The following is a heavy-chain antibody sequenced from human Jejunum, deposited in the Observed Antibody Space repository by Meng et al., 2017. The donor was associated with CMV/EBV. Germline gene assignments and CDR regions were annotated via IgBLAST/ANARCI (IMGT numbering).Heavy chain of an antibody. CDR2: IYYSGST. CDR3: ASPLGILGIVDL. V-gene: IGHV4-39*01. D-gene: IGHD7-27*01. J-gene: IGHJ2*01. CDR1: GGSISSSSYY. Sequence: QLQLQEAGPGLVQPSGALSLTCTVSGGSISSSSYYWGWIRQPPGKGLEWIGSIYYSGSTYYNPSLKSRVTISVDTSKNQFSLKLSSVTAADTAVYYCASPLGILGIVDLWGRGTLVTVSS.